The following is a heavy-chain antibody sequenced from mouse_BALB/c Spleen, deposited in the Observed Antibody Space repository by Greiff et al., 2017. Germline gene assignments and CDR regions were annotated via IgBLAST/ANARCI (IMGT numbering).Heavy chain of an antibody. V-gene: IGHV5-17*02. CDR2: ISSGSSTI. J-gene: IGHJ3*01. D-gene: IGHD1-1*01. CDR1: GFTFSSFG. Sequence: DVQLVESGGGLVQPGGSRKLSCAASGFTFSSFGMHWVRQAPEKGLEWVAYISSGSSTIYYADTVKGRFTISRDNPKNTLFLQMTSLRSEDTAMYYCARGDYYGSSPLFAYWGQGTLVTVSA. CDR3: ARGDYYGSSPLFAY.